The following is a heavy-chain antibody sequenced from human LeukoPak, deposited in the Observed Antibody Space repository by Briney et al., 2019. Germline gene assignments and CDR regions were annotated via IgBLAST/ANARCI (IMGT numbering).Heavy chain of an antibody. CDR2: IYYSGST. V-gene: IGHV4-31*03. Sequence: SKTLSLTCTVSGGSISSGRYYWNWVRQHPVKGLEWIGYIYYSGSTYSDPSLKSRVTISVDTSKNQFSLKLDSVTAADTAVYYCARGPADHYYYYYYYMDVWGKGTTVTVSS. CDR1: GGSISSGRYY. CDR3: ARGPADHYYYYYYYMDV. J-gene: IGHJ6*03.